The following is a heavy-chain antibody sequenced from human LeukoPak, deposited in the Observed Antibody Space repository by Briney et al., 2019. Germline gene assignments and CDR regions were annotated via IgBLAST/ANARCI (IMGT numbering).Heavy chain of an antibody. CDR1: GFTFSSYS. CDR2: ISSSSSYI. Sequence: GGSLRLSCAASGFTFSSYSMNWVRQAPGKGLEWVSSISSSSSYIYYADSVKGRFTISRDNAKNSLYLQMNSLRAEDTAVYYCARGETTVTTFLGYWGQGTLVTVSS. CDR3: ARGETTVTTFLGY. D-gene: IGHD4-17*01. V-gene: IGHV3-21*01. J-gene: IGHJ4*02.